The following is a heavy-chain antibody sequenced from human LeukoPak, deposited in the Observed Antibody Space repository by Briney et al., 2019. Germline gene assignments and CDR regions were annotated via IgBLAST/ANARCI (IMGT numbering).Heavy chain of an antibody. J-gene: IGHJ4*02. Sequence: GGSLRLSCAAPGFTFDDYAMHWVRQAPGKGLEWVSLTSWDGGSTYYADSVKGRFTISRGNSKNSLYLQMNSLRAEDTALYYCAKDRSPIAAAGTPDDYWGQGPLVTVSS. CDR3: AKDRSPIAAAGTPDDY. CDR2: TSWDGGST. D-gene: IGHD6-13*01. CDR1: GFTFDDYA. V-gene: IGHV3-43D*03.